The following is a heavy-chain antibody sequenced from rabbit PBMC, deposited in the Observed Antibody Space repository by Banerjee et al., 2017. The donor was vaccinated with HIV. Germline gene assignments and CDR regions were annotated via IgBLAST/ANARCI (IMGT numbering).Heavy chain of an antibody. V-gene: IGHV1S40*01. CDR3: ARDGTGGSYDFNL. Sequence: QSLEESGGDLVKPGASLTLTCTASGFSFSSYWICWVRQAPGKGLEWIGCIWTINDNTAYASWAKGRFSISKTSSTTVTLQMTSLTVADTATYFCARDGTGGSYDFNLWGQGTLVTVS. J-gene: IGHJ4*01. CDR1: GFSFSSYW. D-gene: IGHD7-1*01. CDR2: IWTINDNT.